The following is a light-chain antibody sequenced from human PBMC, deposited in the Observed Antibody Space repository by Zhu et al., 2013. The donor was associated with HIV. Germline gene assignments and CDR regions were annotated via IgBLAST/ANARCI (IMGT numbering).Light chain of an antibody. Sequence: EIVLTQSPATLSLSPGERATLSCRASQSVPSGYLAWYQQKPGQVPRLLIYGASSRATGIPNRFSGSGSGRDFTLTISSLEPEDFAIYFCQQRSNSITFGQGTRLEI. CDR2: GAS. J-gene: IGKJ5*01. CDR1: QSVPSGY. CDR3: QQRSNSIT. V-gene: IGKV3D-20*02.